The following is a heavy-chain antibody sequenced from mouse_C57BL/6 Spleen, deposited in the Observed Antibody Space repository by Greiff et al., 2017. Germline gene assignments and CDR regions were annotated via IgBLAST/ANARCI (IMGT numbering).Heavy chain of an antibody. V-gene: IGHV6-6*01. CDR2: IRNKANNHAT. Sequence: EVQLQESGGGLVQPGGSMKLSCAASGFTFSDAWMDWVRQSPEKGLEWVAEIRNKANNHATYYAESVKGRFTISRDDSKSSVYLQMNSLRAEDTGIYYCTRRGLPFYWYFDVWGTGTTVTVSS. CDR1: GFTFSDAW. J-gene: IGHJ1*03. D-gene: IGHD2-4*01. CDR3: TRRGLPFYWYFDV.